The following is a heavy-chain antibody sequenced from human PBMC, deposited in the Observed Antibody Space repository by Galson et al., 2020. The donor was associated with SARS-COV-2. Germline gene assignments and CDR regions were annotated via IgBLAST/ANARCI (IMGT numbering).Heavy chain of an antibody. CDR2: ISISSSTI. CDR1: GFTFSTYS. D-gene: IGHD3-10*01. V-gene: IGHV3-48*02. CDR3: ARKSPSGRHVITSYFDY. Sequence: TGGTLRLSCAASGFTFSTYSMNWVRQAPGKGLEWDSYISISSSTIYYADSVKGRFTISRDNAKNSLYLQMNSLRDDATAVYYCARKSPSGRHVITSYFDYWGQGTLVTVSS. J-gene: IGHJ4*02.